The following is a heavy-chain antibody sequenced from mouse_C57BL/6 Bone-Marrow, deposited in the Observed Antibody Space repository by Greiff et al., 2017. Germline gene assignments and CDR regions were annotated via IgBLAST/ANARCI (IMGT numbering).Heavy chain of an antibody. Sequence: EVKVEASGGGLVQPGGSMKLSCAASGFTLSDAWLDWVRQSPEKGLEWVAEIRNKANNHATYYAESVKGRFTISRDDSKSSVYLRMNSLGAEDTGIYYCTLYYGSSYDYWGQGTTLTVSS. J-gene: IGHJ2*01. D-gene: IGHD1-1*01. CDR2: IRNKANNHAT. CDR3: TLYYGSSYDY. CDR1: GFTLSDAW. V-gene: IGHV6-6*01.